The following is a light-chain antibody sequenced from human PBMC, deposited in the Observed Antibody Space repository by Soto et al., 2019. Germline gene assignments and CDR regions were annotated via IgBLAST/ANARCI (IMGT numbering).Light chain of an antibody. CDR2: KAS. CDR1: QSISSW. CDR3: QHYNSSPWT. J-gene: IGKJ1*01. V-gene: IGKV1-5*03. Sequence: DIQMTQSPSTLSASVGDSVTITCRASQSISSWLAWYQQKPGKAPNLLIYKASSLESGVPSRFSGSGSGTEFTLTISSLQPDDFATYYCQHYNSSPWTFGQGTTVEIK.